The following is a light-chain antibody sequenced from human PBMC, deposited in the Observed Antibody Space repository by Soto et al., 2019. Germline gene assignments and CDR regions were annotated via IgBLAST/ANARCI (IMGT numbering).Light chain of an antibody. CDR3: ASYTIKTTYV. V-gene: IGLV2-14*01. J-gene: IGLJ1*01. CDR2: KVS. Sequence: QSALTQPASVSGSPGQSITISCTGTNVDVGGYNYVSWYQHHPGKAPKLLIFKVSNRPSGVSNRFSGSKSGNTASLTISGLQSEDEADYYCASYTIKTTYVFGSGTKVTVL. CDR1: NVDVGGYNY.